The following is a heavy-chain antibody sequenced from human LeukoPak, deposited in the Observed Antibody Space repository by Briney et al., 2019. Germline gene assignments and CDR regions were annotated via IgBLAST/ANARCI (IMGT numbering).Heavy chain of an antibody. J-gene: IGHJ4*02. CDR1: GYSFTRYG. CDR2: ISVYNGDT. D-gene: IGHD2-2*01. CDR3: ARVGVPVKNDY. Sequence: GASVKVSCKSSGYSFTRYGFRWLRQAPGQGLEYMGWISVYNGDTNYTQKLQGRVTMTTDTSTSTAYMELRSLRSDDTAVYYCARVGVPVKNDYWGQGTLVTVSS. V-gene: IGHV1-18*01.